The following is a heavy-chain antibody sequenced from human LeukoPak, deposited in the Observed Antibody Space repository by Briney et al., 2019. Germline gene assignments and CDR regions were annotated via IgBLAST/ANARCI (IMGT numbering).Heavy chain of an antibody. D-gene: IGHD3-3*01. CDR1: GGSISSGSYY. CDR3: ARDSGSYSIFGVVKGARYFDY. Sequence: PSQTLSLTCTVSGGSISSGSYYWSWIRQPAGKGLEWIGRIYTSGSTNYNPSLKSRVTISVDTSKNQFSLKLSSVTAADTAVYYCARDSGSYSIFGVVKGARYFDYWGQGTLVTVSS. CDR2: IYTSGST. J-gene: IGHJ4*02. V-gene: IGHV4-61*02.